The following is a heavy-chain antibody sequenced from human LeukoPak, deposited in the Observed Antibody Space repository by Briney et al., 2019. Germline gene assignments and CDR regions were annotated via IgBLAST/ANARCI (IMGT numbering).Heavy chain of an antibody. Sequence: GGSLRLSCTASGFTFSSYEMNWVRQAPGKGLEWVSYISSSGSTIYYADSVKGRFTISRDNAKNSLYLQMNSLRAEDTAVYYCASRYYYGSGSYYALLDYGMDVWGQGTTVTVSS. D-gene: IGHD3-10*01. CDR3: ASRYYYGSGSYYALLDYGMDV. V-gene: IGHV3-48*03. CDR2: ISSSGSTI. J-gene: IGHJ6*02. CDR1: GFTFSSYE.